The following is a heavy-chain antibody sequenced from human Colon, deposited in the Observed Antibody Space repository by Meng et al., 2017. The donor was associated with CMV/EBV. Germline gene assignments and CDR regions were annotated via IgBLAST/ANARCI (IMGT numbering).Heavy chain of an antibody. D-gene: IGHD3-22*01. V-gene: IGHV1-2*04. CDR1: GYTFTGYY. CDR2: INPNSGGT. Sequence: SGYTFTGYYMHWVRQAPGQGLEWMGWINPNSGGTNYAQKFQGWVTMTRDTSISTAYMELSRLRSDDTAVYYCARTRTYYDSSGAFDYWGQGTLVIVSS. J-gene: IGHJ4*02. CDR3: ARTRTYYDSSGAFDY.